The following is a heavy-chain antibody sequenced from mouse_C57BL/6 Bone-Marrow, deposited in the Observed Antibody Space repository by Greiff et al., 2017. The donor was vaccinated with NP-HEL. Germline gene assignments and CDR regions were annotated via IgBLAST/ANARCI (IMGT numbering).Heavy chain of an antibody. Sequence: EVKVVESGGGLVQSGRSLRLSCATSGFTFSDFYMEWVRQAPGKGLEWIAASRNKANDYTTEYSASVKGRFIVSRDTSQSILYLQMNALRAEDTAIYYCARDAGGYGLDYWGQGTTLTVSS. V-gene: IGHV7-1*01. CDR1: GFTFSDFY. CDR2: SRNKANDYTT. D-gene: IGHD2-10*02. J-gene: IGHJ2*01. CDR3: ARDAGGYGLDY.